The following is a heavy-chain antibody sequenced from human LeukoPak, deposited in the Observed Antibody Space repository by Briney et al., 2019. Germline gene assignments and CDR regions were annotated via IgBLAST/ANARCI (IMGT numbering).Heavy chain of an antibody. J-gene: IGHJ4*02. Sequence: GASVKVSCKASGYTFTSYYMHWVRQAPGQGLEWMGIINPSGGSTSYAQKFQGRVTMTRDTSTSTVYMELSSLRSEDTAVYYCARVRALEYHYDSSGYYPYFDYWGQGTLVTVSS. V-gene: IGHV1-46*01. CDR1: GYTFTSYY. CDR3: ARVRALEYHYDSSGYYPYFDY. D-gene: IGHD3-22*01. CDR2: INPSGGST.